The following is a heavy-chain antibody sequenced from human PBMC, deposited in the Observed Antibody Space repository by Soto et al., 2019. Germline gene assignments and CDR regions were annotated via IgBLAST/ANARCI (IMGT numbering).Heavy chain of an antibody. V-gene: IGHV4-59*01. D-gene: IGHD6-19*01. CDR1: GGSISSYY. J-gene: IGHJ6*02. CDR3: ARVIAVAGYHYYGMDV. Sequence: PSETLSLTCTVSGGSISSYYWSWIRQPPGKGLEWIGYIYHSGSTNYNPSLKSRVTISVDTSKNQFSLKLSSVTAADTAVYYCARVIAVAGYHYYGMDVWGQGTTVTVSS. CDR2: IYHSGST.